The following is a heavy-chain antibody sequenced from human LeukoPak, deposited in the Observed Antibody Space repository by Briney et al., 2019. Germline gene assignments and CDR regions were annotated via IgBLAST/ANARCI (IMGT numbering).Heavy chain of an antibody. CDR2: MNPNSGST. CDR3: ARGGVALAYSMDV. Sequence: ASVKVSCKASGYTFTSYDINWVRQASGQGLEWMGWMNPNSGSTGYAQKFQGRITMTRNTSISTAYMDLSSLRSEDTAIYYCARGGVALAYSMDVWGEGTTVTVSP. V-gene: IGHV1-8*01. D-gene: IGHD2-21*01. CDR1: GYTFTSYD. J-gene: IGHJ6*04.